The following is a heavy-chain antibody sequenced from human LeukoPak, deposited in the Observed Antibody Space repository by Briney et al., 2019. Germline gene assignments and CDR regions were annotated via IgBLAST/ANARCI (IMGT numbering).Heavy chain of an antibody. Sequence: SETLSLTCAVSGGSTISSSNWWSWVRQPPGKGLEWIGEIYHTGSTNYNPSLKSRVTISVDKSKNQFSLKLSSVTAADTAVYYCARVIARPYGAADYWGQGTLVTVSS. J-gene: IGHJ4*02. CDR2: IYHTGST. CDR3: ARVIARPYGAADY. CDR1: GGSTISSSNW. D-gene: IGHD4-17*01. V-gene: IGHV4-4*02.